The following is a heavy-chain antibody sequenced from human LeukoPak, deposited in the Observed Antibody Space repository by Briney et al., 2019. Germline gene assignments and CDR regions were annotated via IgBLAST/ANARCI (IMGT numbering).Heavy chain of an antibody. J-gene: IGHJ6*02. CDR3: ARDSSSWYYYYYYYGMDV. CDR1: GFTFSSYG. Sequence: GGSLRLSCAASGFTFSSYGMHWVRQAPGKGLEWVAVIWYDGSNKYYADSVKGRSTISRDNSKNTLYLQMNSLRAEDTAVYYCARDSSSWYYYYYYYGMDVWGQGTTVTVSS. CDR2: IWYDGSNK. D-gene: IGHD6-13*01. V-gene: IGHV3-33*01.